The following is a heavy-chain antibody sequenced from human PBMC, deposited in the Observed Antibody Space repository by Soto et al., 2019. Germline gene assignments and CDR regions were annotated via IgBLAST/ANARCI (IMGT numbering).Heavy chain of an antibody. J-gene: IGHJ6*02. Sequence: QVQLPESGPGLVKPSETLSLTCTISGGPMNNYYCSWFRQPRGQGLVWIGYMGYNGFTRYNPSLRSRVAISLDTAKNQFSLTLSSVTAADTALYYCARQGFGELHGLVDVWGQGITVTVSS. CDR2: MGYNGFT. CDR1: GGPMNNYY. CDR3: ARQGFGELHGLVDV. V-gene: IGHV4-59*08. D-gene: IGHD3-10*01.